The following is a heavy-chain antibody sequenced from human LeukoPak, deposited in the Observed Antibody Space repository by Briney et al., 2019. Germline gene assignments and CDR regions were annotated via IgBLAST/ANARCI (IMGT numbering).Heavy chain of an antibody. V-gene: IGHV4-4*07. CDR1: GGSISSYY. Sequence: SETLSLTCTVSGGSISSYYWSWIRQPAGKGLEWIGRIYTSGSTNYNPSLKSRVTMSVDTSKNQFSLKLSSVTAADTAVYYCAREYCSSTSCYHWYFDLWGRGTLVTVSS. J-gene: IGHJ2*01. D-gene: IGHD2-2*01. CDR2: IYTSGST. CDR3: AREYCSSTSCYHWYFDL.